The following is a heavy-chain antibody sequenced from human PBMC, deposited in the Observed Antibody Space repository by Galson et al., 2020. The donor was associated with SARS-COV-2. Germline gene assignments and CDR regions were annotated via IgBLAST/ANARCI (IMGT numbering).Heavy chain of an antibody. J-gene: IGHJ4*02. CDR2: IYPGDSDT. D-gene: IGHD3-9*01. CDR1: GYSFTSYW. Sequence: KIGESLKISCKGSGYSFTSYWIGWVRQMPGKGLEWMGIIYPGDSDTRYSQSFQGQVTISADKSISTASLKWSSLKASDTAMYYCARPINYDILTGWVDYWGQGTLVTVSS. V-gene: IGHV5-51*01. CDR3: ARPINYDILTGWVDY.